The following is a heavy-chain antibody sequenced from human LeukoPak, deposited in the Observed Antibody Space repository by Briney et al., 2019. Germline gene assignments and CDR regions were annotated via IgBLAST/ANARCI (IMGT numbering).Heavy chain of an antibody. J-gene: IGHJ6*02. D-gene: IGHD6-13*01. CDR1: GYTFTSYG. Sequence: GASVKVSCKASGYTFTSYGISWVRQAPGQGLEWMGWISAYNGNTNYAQKFQARVTMTTDTSTSTAYMELRSLRSDDTAVYYCARGSSSSVVHYGMDVWGQGTTVTVSS. V-gene: IGHV1-18*01. CDR3: ARGSSSSVVHYGMDV. CDR2: ISAYNGNT.